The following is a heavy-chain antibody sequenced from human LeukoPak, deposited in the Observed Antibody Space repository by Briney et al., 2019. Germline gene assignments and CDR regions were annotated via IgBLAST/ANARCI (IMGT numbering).Heavy chain of an antibody. CDR2: INPSGGST. CDR3: ATETPAGLA. D-gene: IGHD2-2*01. J-gene: IGHJ5*02. V-gene: IGHV1-46*01. CDR1: GYTFTSYY. Sequence: GASVKVSCQASGYTFTSYYVHWVRQAPGQGLEWMGIINPSGGSTSYTQKFQGRVTMSRDTSTSTVYMELSSLRSEDTAVYYCATETPAGLAWGQGTLVTVSS.